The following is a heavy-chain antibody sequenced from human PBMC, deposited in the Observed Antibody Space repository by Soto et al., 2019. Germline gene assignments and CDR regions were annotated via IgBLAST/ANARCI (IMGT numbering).Heavy chain of an antibody. CDR2: IYYTGNT. CDR1: GGSISSGDYY. Sequence: KTSETLSLTCTVSGGSISSGDYYWSWIRQPPGKGLEWIGYIYYTGNTYYNPSLKSRVTISVDTSKNQFSLSLSSVTAADTAVYYCARGATDGLWFGELSSGLFDYWGQGALVTVSS. CDR3: ARGATDGLWFGELSSGLFDY. D-gene: IGHD3-10*01. J-gene: IGHJ4*02. V-gene: IGHV4-30-4*01.